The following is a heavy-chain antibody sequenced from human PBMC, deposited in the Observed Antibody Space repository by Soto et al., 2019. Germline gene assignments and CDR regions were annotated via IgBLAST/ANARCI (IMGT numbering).Heavy chain of an antibody. D-gene: IGHD2-15*01. Sequence: PSETLSLTCTVSGGSISSSSYYWGWIRQPPGKGLEWIGSIYYSGSTYYNPSLKSRVTISVDTSKNQFSLKLSSVTAADTAVYYCARRTSGGSSLVDYWGQGTLVTVS. CDR2: IYYSGST. J-gene: IGHJ4*02. V-gene: IGHV4-39*01. CDR1: GGSISSSSYY. CDR3: ARRTSGGSSLVDY.